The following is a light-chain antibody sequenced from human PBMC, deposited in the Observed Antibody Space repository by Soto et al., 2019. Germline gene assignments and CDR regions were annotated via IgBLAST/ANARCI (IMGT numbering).Light chain of an antibody. CDR1: QGIRNE. J-gene: IGKJ4*01. CDR2: STS. Sequence: AIQMTQSPSSLSASVGDRVTITCRASQGIRNELGWYQQKPGKAPKLLIYSTSILQSGVPSRFSGSGSGTDFTLTIDSLQPEDFATYYCLQDYNYPLTFGGGTKVEIK. CDR3: LQDYNYPLT. V-gene: IGKV1-6*01.